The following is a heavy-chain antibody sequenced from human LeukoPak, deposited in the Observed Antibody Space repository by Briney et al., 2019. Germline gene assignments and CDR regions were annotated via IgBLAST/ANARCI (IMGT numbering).Heavy chain of an antibody. CDR3: AKAPLGSYNSWTGFYPGFDS. D-gene: IGHD3/OR15-3a*01. CDR2: ISGNDGDT. J-gene: IGHJ4*02. Sequence: PGGSLRLSCAASGFTFSSYSMNWVRQAPGQGLEWVSTISGNDGDTYSADSVKGRFTISRDNCKNTLYLQTTSLRAEDTAVYYCAKAPLGSYNSWTGFYPGFDSWGQGTLVAVSS. CDR1: GFTFSSYS. V-gene: IGHV3-23*01.